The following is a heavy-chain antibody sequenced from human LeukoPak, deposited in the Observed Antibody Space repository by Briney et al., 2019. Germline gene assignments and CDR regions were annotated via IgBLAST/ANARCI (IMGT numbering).Heavy chain of an antibody. CDR3: ARVMDTVLTAVGDWFDP. CDR1: GYTFTSYG. CDR2: IIPIFGTA. J-gene: IGHJ5*02. Sequence: SVKVSCKASGYTFTSYGISWVRQAPGQGLEWMGGIIPIFGTANYAQKFQGRVTITADESTSTAYMELSSLRSEDTAVYYCARVMDTVLTAVGDWFDPWGQGTLVTVSS. D-gene: IGHD5-18*01. V-gene: IGHV1-69*13.